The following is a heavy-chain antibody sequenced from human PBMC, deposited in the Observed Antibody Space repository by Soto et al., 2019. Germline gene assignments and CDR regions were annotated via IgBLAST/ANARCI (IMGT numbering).Heavy chain of an antibody. CDR2: INHSGST. CDR3: ARAGYYYYYGMDV. J-gene: IGHJ6*02. CDR1: GGSFSGYY. Sequence: SETLSLTCAVYGGSFSGYYWSWIRQPPGKGLEWIGEINHSGSTNYNPSLKSRVTISVDTSKNQFSLKLSSVTAADTAVYYCARAGYYYYYGMDVWGQGTTVTVSS. V-gene: IGHV4-34*01.